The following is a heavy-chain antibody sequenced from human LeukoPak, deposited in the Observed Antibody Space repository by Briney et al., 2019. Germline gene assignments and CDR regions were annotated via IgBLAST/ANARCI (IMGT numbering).Heavy chain of an antibody. V-gene: IGHV1-2*02. CDR3: AKDLLRYFDWLSQPMYYFDY. CDR1: GYTFTGYY. CDR2: INPNSGGT. Sequence: ASVKVSCKASGYTFTGYYMHWVRQAPGQGLEWMGWINPNSGGTNYAQKFQGRVTMTRNTSISTAYMELSSLRSEDTAVYYCAKDLLRYFDWLSQPMYYFDYWGQGTLVTVSS. J-gene: IGHJ4*02. D-gene: IGHD3-9*01.